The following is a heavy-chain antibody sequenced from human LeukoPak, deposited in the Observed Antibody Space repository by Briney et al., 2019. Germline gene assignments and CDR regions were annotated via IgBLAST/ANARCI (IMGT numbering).Heavy chain of an antibody. CDR1: EFTFSSYS. V-gene: IGHV3-48*01. J-gene: IGHJ3*02. CDR2: ISSSSSTI. Sequence: PGGSLRLSCAASEFTFSSYSMNWVRQAPGKGLKWVSYISSSSSTIYYADSVKGRFTISRDNAKNSLYLQMNSLRAEDTAVYYYARSHYYDCSGFDAFDIWGQGTMVTVSS. D-gene: IGHD3-22*01. CDR3: ARSHYYDCSGFDAFDI.